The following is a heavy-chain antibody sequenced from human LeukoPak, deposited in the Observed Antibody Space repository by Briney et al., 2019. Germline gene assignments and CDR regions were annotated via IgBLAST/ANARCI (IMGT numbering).Heavy chain of an antibody. D-gene: IGHD6-13*01. CDR3: ARDGYSSSWFGY. J-gene: IGHJ4*02. CDR2: IYSGGTI. CDR1: GFTFSSYG. V-gene: IGHV3-53*01. Sequence: GGSLRLSCAASGFTFSSYGMNWVRQAPGKGLQWVSIIYSGGTIYYADSVKGRFTISRDNSKNTLYLQMNSLRAEDTAVYYCARDGYSSSWFGYWGQGTLVTVSS.